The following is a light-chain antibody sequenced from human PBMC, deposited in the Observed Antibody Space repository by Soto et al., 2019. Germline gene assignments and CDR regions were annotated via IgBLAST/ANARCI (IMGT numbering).Light chain of an antibody. CDR2: AAS. J-gene: IGKJ5*01. CDR3: QQANSFTLT. CDR1: QDIRSW. Sequence: DIQMTQSPSSMSASVGDRVTITCRASQDIRSWLAWYRQKPGEAPKFLIYAASSLQSGVPPRFSGSGSGTDYTLTISNLQPEDFATYYCQQANSFTLTFRQGTRLEIX. V-gene: IGKV1-12*01.